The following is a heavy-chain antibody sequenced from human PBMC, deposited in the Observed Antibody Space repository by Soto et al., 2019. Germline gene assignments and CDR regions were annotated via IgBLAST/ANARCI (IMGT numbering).Heavy chain of an antibody. Sequence: VQLVQSGAEVKKPGSSVKVSCKASGGTFSSYAISWVRQAPGQGLEWMGGIIPIFGTANYAQKFQGRVTMTADESTTTADMELSSMRSEDTAVYYCAKQDCSSTSCYRYYYYYGMDVWGQGTTVTVSS. J-gene: IGHJ6*02. CDR1: GGTFSSYA. CDR2: IIPIFGTA. D-gene: IGHD2-2*01. V-gene: IGHV1-69*01. CDR3: AKQDCSSTSCYRYYYYYGMDV.